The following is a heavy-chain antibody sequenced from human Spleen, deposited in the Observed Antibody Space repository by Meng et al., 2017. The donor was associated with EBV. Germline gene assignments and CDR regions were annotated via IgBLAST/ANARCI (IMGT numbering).Heavy chain of an antibody. J-gene: IGHJ4*02. Sequence: QIQASGPGLVRPSGPLSLTCAVSGDSISSRNWWIWVRQPPGKGLEWIGEVYHAGNINYNPSLESRVTISIDKSKNQFSLNLTSVTAADTAVYYCATYRGHYYFDFWGQGTLVTVSS. CDR3: ATYRGHYYFDF. CDR2: VYHAGNI. D-gene: IGHD3-16*02. CDR1: GDSISSRNW. V-gene: IGHV4-4*02.